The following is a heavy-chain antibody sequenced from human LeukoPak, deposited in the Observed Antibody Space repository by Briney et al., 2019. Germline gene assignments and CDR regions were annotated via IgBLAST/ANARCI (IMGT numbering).Heavy chain of an antibody. Sequence: PSETLSLTCTVSGGSFSNYFWTWIRQPPGKGLEWIGEISLSGTIKYNPSLKSRVTISVDTSKNQFSLKLSTVTAADTAVNYCALSTTTVTTRTLDYWGQGDLVIVSS. J-gene: IGHJ4*02. CDR1: GGSFSNYF. CDR2: ISLSGTI. CDR3: ALSTTTVTTRTLDY. V-gene: IGHV4-34*01. D-gene: IGHD4-17*01.